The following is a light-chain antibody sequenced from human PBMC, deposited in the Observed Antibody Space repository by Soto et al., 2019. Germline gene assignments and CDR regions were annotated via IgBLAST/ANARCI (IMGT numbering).Light chain of an antibody. J-gene: IGKJ1*01. CDR1: QSISSW. CDR2: KTS. CDR3: QHYKDYSWT. Sequence: DLHMTQSPSTLSASVGDRVTITCRASQSISSWLAWYQQKPGKAPKLLIYKTSSLETGVPSRFSGSGSGTEFTFTISSLQPDDFATYYCQHYKDYSWTFGQGTKVEVK. V-gene: IGKV1-5*03.